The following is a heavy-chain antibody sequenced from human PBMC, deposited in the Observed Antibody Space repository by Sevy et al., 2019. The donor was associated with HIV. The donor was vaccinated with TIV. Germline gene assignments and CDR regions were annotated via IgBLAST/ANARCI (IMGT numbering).Heavy chain of an antibody. CDR2: INPTSGGT. D-gene: IGHD6-13*01. V-gene: IGHV1-2*06. CDR1: GYSFSGYN. Sequence: ASVKVSCKTSGYSFSGYNMHWVRQAPGQGLEWMGRINPTSGGTKFAEMVQGRVTMTRDMSISTAYMELSSLRSDDTAVYYCVRVPAAAGTRGYFDYWGQGTLAPSPQ. CDR3: VRVPAAAGTRGYFDY. J-gene: IGHJ4*02.